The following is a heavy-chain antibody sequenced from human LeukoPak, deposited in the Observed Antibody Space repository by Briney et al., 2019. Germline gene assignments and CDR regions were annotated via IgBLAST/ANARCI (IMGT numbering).Heavy chain of an antibody. CDR2: IIPIFGTA. D-gene: IGHD6-13*01. Sequence: SVKVSCKASGGTFSSYAISWVRQAPGQGLEWMGGIIPIFGTANYAQKFQGRVTITADESTSTAYMELSSLRSEDTAVYYCARARSWYDWFDPWGQGTLVTVSS. V-gene: IGHV1-69*13. CDR1: GGTFSSYA. CDR3: ARARSWYDWFDP. J-gene: IGHJ5*02.